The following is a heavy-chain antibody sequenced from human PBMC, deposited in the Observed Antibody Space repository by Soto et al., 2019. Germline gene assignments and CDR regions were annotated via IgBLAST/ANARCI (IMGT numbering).Heavy chain of an antibody. Sequence: QVQLQESGPGLVKPSQTLSLTCTVSGGSISSGDYYWSWIRQPPGKGLEWIGYTYYSGSTYYNPSLKSRVTISVDTSKNQFSLKLSSVTAADTAVYYCARVGYGGIIYWYFDLWGRGTLVTVSS. CDR2: TYYSGST. D-gene: IGHD4-17*01. CDR3: ARVGYGGIIYWYFDL. J-gene: IGHJ2*01. V-gene: IGHV4-30-4*01. CDR1: GGSISSGDYY.